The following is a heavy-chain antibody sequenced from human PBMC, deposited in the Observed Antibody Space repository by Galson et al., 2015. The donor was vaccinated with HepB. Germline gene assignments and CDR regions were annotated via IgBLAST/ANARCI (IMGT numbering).Heavy chain of an antibody. J-gene: IGHJ5*02. Sequence: SVKVSCKASGYTFTSYYMHWVRQAPGQGLEWMGIINPSGGSTSYAQKFQGRVTMTRDTSTSTVYMELSSLRSEDTAVYYCAREHGSGSYYKGNWFDPWGQGTLFTVSS. V-gene: IGHV1-46*01. D-gene: IGHD3-10*01. CDR1: GYTFTSYY. CDR2: INPSGGST. CDR3: AREHGSGSYYKGNWFDP.